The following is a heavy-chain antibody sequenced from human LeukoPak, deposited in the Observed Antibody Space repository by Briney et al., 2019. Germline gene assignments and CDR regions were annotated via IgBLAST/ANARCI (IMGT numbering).Heavy chain of an antibody. D-gene: IGHD3-10*01. CDR3: ARPFSGSGGSTAFDI. J-gene: IGHJ3*02. V-gene: IGHV4-39*01. CDR1: GGSISSNNYF. CDR2: IHYRGST. Sequence: SETLSLTCTVSGGSISSNNYFWGWIRQPPGKGLEWIGGIHYRGSTYYNPSLQSRVTISVDTSKNQFSLRLSSVTAADTAVYFCARPFSGSGGSTAFDIWGHGTMVTVSS.